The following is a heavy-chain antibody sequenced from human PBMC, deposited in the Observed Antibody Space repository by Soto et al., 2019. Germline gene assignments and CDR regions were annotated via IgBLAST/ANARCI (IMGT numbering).Heavy chain of an antibody. V-gene: IGHV1-69*01. J-gene: IGHJ6*02. CDR1: GGTFSSYA. Sequence: QVQLVQSGAEVKKPGSSVKVSCKASGGTFSSYAISWVRQAPGQGLEWMGGIIPIFGTANYAQKFQGRVTITADESTSTAYMELCSLRSEDTAVYYCARDLVAVAGTGYYYGMDVWGQGTTVTVSS. CDR2: IIPIFGTA. D-gene: IGHD6-19*01. CDR3: ARDLVAVAGTGYYYGMDV.